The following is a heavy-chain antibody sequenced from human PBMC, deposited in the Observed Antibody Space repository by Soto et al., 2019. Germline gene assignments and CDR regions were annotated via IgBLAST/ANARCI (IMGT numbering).Heavy chain of an antibody. Sequence: GGSLRLSCAVSGFTFSSYNMNWVRQAPGKGLEWVSGVSGRGADNFYADSVNGRFTISRNNSRNTVDLHMARLRAEDTARYYCVSWFSAHFDYWGQGIVVTVS. CDR2: VSGRGADN. V-gene: IGHV3-23*01. CDR1: GFTFSSYN. CDR3: VSWFSAHFDY. D-gene: IGHD3-10*01. J-gene: IGHJ4*02.